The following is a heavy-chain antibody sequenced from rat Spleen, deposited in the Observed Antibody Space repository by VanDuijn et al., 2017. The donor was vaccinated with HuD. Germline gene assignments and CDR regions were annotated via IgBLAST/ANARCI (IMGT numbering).Heavy chain of an antibody. CDR2: MYYDGDT. D-gene: IGHD5-1*01. J-gene: IGHJ4*01. V-gene: IGHV2-63*01. CDR3: TRDPPGSSGVMDV. Sequence: QVQLKESGPGLVQPSQTLSLTCTVSGFSLTNNSITWVRQPSGKGPEWMGRMYYDGDTAYNSTLKSRLSISRDTSKNQVFLKMSSLQTDDTGTYYCTRDPPGSSGVMDVWGQGASVTVSS. CDR1: GFSLTNNS.